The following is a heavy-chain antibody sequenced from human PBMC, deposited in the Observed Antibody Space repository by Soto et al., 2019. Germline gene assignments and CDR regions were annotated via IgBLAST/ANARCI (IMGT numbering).Heavy chain of an antibody. Sequence: SETLSLTCTVSGGSISSSSYYWGWIRQPPGKVLEWIVSIYYSGSTYYNPSLKGRVTISVDTSNNQFSLKLSSVTSSDTAVYYWARLGDYAGDYWGQGTLVTVS. J-gene: IGHJ4*02. CDR3: ARLGDYAGDY. D-gene: IGHD4-17*01. CDR1: GGSISSSSYY. V-gene: IGHV4-39*07. CDR2: IYYSGST.